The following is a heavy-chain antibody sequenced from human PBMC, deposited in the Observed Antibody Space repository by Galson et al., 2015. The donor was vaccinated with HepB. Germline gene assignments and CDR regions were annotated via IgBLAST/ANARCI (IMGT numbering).Heavy chain of an antibody. J-gene: IGHJ1*01. Sequence: SLRLSCAASGFTFSSYAMSWVRQAPGKGLEWVSAISGSGGSTYYADSVKGRFTISRDNSKNTLYLQMNSLRAEDTAVYYCAKWGIVVVITPTPQFRFQHWGQGTLVTVSS. CDR3: AKWGIVVVITPTPQFRFQH. V-gene: IGHV3-23*01. CDR1: GFTFSSYA. CDR2: ISGSGGST. D-gene: IGHD3-22*01.